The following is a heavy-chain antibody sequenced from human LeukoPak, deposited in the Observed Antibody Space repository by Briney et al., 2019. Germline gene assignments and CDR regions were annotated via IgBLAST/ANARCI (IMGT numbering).Heavy chain of an antibody. J-gene: IGHJ3*02. CDR1: GGTFSSYA. Sequence: SVKVSCKASGGTFSSYAISWVRQAPGQGLEWMGGIIPVFGTSNYAQKFQGRVTITADESTSTAYMELSSLRSEDTAVYYCARSHYYDSSGPSAAFDIWGQGTMVTVSS. CDR3: ARSHYYDSSGPSAAFDI. D-gene: IGHD3-22*01. V-gene: IGHV1-69*13. CDR2: IIPVFGTS.